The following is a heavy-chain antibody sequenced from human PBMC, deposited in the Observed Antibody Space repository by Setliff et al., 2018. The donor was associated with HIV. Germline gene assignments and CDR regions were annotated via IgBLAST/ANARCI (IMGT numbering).Heavy chain of an antibody. CDR1: GDSISSYS. D-gene: IGHD2-2*01. Sequence: TETLSLTCTVSGDSISSYSWNWIRQPPGRGLEWIGYVYASGETNYNPSLKSRVTMSTDTSRNQFFLNLNYATAADTAVYFCARRVLQDSTITSSNWFDSWGQGTLVTVSS. V-gene: IGHV4-4*09. J-gene: IGHJ5*01. CDR2: VYASGET. CDR3: ARRVLQDSTITSSNWFDS.